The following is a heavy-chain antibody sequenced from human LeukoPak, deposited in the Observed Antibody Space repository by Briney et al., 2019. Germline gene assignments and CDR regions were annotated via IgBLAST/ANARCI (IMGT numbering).Heavy chain of an antibody. CDR1: GFTFRTYS. V-gene: IGHV3-48*02. CDR3: AGIHGFDI. J-gene: IGHJ3*02. CDR2: ISSSSSTI. Sequence: PGGSLRLSCVASGFTFRTYSMNWVRQAPGKGLEWVSYISSSSSTIVYAESVKGRFIISRDNAKSSLYLQMNSLRDEDTAVYYCAGIHGFDIWGQGIMVTVSS.